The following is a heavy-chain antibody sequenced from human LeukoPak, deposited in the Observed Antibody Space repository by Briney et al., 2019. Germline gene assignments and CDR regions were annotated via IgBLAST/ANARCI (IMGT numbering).Heavy chain of an antibody. D-gene: IGHD2-2*01. J-gene: IGHJ6*03. Sequence: GGSLRLSCAASGFTFSSYSMNWVRQAPGKGLEWVSSISSSSSYIYYADSVKGRFTISRDNAKNSLYLQMNSLRAEDTAVYYCARGGGIVVVPAAQKAYYMDVWGKGTTVTVSS. CDR2: ISSSSSYI. V-gene: IGHV3-21*01. CDR3: ARGGGIVVVPAAQKAYYMDV. CDR1: GFTFSSYS.